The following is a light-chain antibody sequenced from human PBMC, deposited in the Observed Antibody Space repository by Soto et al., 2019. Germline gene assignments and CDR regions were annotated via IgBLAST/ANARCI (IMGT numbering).Light chain of an antibody. Sequence: DIVMTQSPDSLAVSLGERATINCKSSQSVLYSSNNKNYLAWYQRKPGQPPRLLLYGASTRATSILVRFRGSGSGTEFTLTISSLQSEVSAVYYYHQYDSWPQGSFGPGTKVEIK. J-gene: IGKJ3*01. CDR1: QSVLYSSNNKNY. V-gene: IGKV4-1*01. CDR3: HQYDSWPQGS. CDR2: GAS.